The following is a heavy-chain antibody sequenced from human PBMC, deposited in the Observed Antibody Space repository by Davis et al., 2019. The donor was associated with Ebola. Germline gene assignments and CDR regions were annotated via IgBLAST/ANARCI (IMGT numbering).Heavy chain of an antibody. Sequence: GESLKISCAASGFTFSASSLSWVRQAPGKGLEWVSFISVSSTTIYYADSVKGRFTISRDNAKNSLYLQMNSLRGDDTVVYYCARVSQRTFYFDYWGQGTLVTVSS. D-gene: IGHD2/OR15-2a*01. J-gene: IGHJ4*02. V-gene: IGHV3-48*01. CDR1: GFTFSASS. CDR2: ISVSSTTI. CDR3: ARVSQRTFYFDY.